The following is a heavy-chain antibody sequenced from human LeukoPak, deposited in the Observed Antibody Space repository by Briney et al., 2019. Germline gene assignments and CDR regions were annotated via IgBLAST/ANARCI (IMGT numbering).Heavy chain of an antibody. CDR2: ISHSGST. V-gene: IGHV4-34*01. D-gene: IGHD2/OR15-2a*01. Sequence: PSETLSLTCAVYGGSFSDYFWSWIRQPPGKGLEWIGEISHSGSTTYNPSLKSRVTISVDTSKNQFSLKLSSVTAADTAVYYCARDTTGSPRWFDPWGQGALVTVSS. CDR3: ARDTTGSPRWFDP. J-gene: IGHJ5*02. CDR1: GGSFSDYF.